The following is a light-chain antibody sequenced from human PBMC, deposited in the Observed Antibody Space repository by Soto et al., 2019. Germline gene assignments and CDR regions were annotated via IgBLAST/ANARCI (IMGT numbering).Light chain of an antibody. J-gene: IGKJ5*01. CDR3: QQYNSWPPIT. CDR2: GAS. CDR1: QTVSTN. V-gene: IGKV3-15*01. Sequence: EIVLTQSPGTLSLSPGERATLSCRASQTVSTNYLAWYQQKPGQAPRLLIYGASTRATGIPARFSGSGSGTEFTLTISSLQSEDFAVYYCQQYNSWPPITFGQGTRLE.